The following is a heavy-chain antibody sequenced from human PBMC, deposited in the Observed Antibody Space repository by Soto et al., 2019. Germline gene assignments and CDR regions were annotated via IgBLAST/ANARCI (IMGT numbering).Heavy chain of an antibody. CDR2: ISGKGITT. Sequence: GGSLRLSCAASGFTFDGYAMSWVRQAAGEGLEWVSSISGKGITTYYGDSVKGRFTISRDNSKNTLYLQMSSLRVEDTGVYHCARVRCSPISCDPNWFDPWGQGTLVTVSS. CDR3: ARVRCSPISCDPNWFDP. J-gene: IGHJ5*02. V-gene: IGHV3-23*01. CDR1: GFTFDGYA. D-gene: IGHD2-2*01.